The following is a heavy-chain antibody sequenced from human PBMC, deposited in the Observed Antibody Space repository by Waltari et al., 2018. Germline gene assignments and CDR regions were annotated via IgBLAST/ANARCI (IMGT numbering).Heavy chain of an antibody. CDR2: IWYDGSNK. Sequence: QVQLVASGGGVVQPGRYLRLSCAASGFTFSIYGMHWVRKAPGKGLGWVAVIWYDGSNKYYADSVKGRFTISRDNSKNTLYLQMNSLRAEDTAVYYCARILVGAHYDAFDIWGQGTMVTVSS. CDR3: ARILVGAHYDAFDI. D-gene: IGHD1-26*01. CDR1: GFTFSIYG. J-gene: IGHJ3*02. V-gene: IGHV3-33*01.